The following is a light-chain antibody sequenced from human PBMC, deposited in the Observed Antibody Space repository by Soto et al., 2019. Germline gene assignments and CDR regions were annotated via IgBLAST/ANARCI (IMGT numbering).Light chain of an antibody. Sequence: QSALTQPPSASGTPGQMVTISCSGSSSNIGSNYAYWYQQLPGTAPKLLIYRNNQRPSGVPDRFSGSKSGTSASLAISGLRSEDEADYYCAAWDDSLSGYVFGTGTKVTVL. CDR3: AAWDDSLSGYV. CDR2: RNN. J-gene: IGLJ1*01. CDR1: SSNIGSNY. V-gene: IGLV1-47*01.